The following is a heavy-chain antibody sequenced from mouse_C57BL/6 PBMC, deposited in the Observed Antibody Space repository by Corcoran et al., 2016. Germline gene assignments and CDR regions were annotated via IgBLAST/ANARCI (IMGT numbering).Heavy chain of an antibody. Sequence: QVQLQQSGAELARPGASVKLSCKASGYTFTSYGISWVKQRTGQGLEWIGEIYPRSGNTYYNEKFKGKATLTADKSSSTAYMELRSLTSEDSAVDFCARSQYYGSSGYFDVWGTGTTVTVSS. V-gene: IGHV1-81*01. J-gene: IGHJ1*03. CDR2: IYPRSGNT. CDR3: ARSQYYGSSGYFDV. D-gene: IGHD1-1*01. CDR1: GYTFTSYG.